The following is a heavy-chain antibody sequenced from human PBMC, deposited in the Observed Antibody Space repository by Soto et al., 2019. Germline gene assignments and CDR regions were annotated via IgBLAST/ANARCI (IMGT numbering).Heavy chain of an antibody. CDR1: GFTFSSYS. J-gene: IGHJ6*03. D-gene: IGHD2-2*01. CDR3: AKGVVPAAMPGPNYYYYYMDV. V-gene: IGHV3-21*01. CDR2: ISSSSSCI. Sequence: GGSLRLSCAASGFTFSSYSMNWVRQAPGKGLEWVSSISSSSSCIYYADSVKGRFTISRDNAKNSLYLQMNSLRAEDTAVYYCAKGVVPAAMPGPNYYYYYMDVWGKGTTVTVSS.